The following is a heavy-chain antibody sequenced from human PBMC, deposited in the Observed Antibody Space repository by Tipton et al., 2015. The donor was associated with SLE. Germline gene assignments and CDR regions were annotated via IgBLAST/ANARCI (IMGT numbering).Heavy chain of an antibody. V-gene: IGHV3-23*01. CDR1: GFTFSSYA. J-gene: IGHJ4*02. Sequence: SLRLSCAASGFTFSSYAMSWVRQAPGKGLEWVSAISGSGGSTYYADSVKGRFTISRDNSKNTLYLQMNSLRAEDTAVYYCAKSPNWTWDPYYFDYWDQGTLVTVSS. CDR3: AKSPNWTWDPYYFDY. D-gene: IGHD1-26*01. CDR2: ISGSGGST.